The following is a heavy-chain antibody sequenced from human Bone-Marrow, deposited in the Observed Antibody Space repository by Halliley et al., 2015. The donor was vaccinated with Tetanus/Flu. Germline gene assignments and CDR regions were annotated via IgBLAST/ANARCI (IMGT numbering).Heavy chain of an antibody. CDR2: VYYSGTT. D-gene: IGHD3-3*01. CDR3: ARHQRGFDFWSGYRMDV. J-gene: IGHJ6*02. Sequence: SVYYSGTTYYTPSLKSRVPISVDTSKNQFFLNLTSVAAADTAVYFCARHQRGFDFWSGYRMDVWGQGTTVTVSS. V-gene: IGHV4-39*01.